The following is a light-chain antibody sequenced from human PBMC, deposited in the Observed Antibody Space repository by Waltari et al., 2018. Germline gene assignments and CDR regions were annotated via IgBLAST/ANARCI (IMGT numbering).Light chain of an antibody. CDR3: QKNYSTPFT. CDR1: KSISSY. CDR2: AAS. Sequence: DIQMTHSPSSLSASVGARVTITCRASKSISSYLNWYQQKPGKVPKLLSYAASTLKSGVLSRFSGSGSGTDFTLTISSPKPEDFATYYCQKNYSTPFTFGPGTKVDIK. J-gene: IGKJ3*01. V-gene: IGKV1-39*01.